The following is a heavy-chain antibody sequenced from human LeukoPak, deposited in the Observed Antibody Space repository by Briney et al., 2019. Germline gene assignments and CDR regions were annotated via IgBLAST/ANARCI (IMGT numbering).Heavy chain of an antibody. J-gene: IGHJ6*02. CDR3: AKGLLYGSGSYYYYGMDV. V-gene: IGHV3-23*01. Sequence: GGSLRLSCAAYGFTFSSYAMSWVRQAPGKGLEWVSAISGSGGSTYYADSVKGRFTTSRDNSKNTLYLQMSSLRAEDTAVYYCAKGLLYGSGSYYYYGMDVWGQGTTVTVSS. D-gene: IGHD3-10*01. CDR2: ISGSGGST. CDR1: GFTFSSYA.